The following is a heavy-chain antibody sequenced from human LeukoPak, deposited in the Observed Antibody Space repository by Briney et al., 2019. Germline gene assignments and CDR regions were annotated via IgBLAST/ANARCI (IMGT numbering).Heavy chain of an antibody. CDR1: GFTFSSYG. Sequence: GGSLRLSCAASGFTFSSYGMHWVRQAPGKGLEWVAVISYDGSNKYYADSVKDRFTISRDNSKNTLYLQMNSLRAEDMAVYYCAKEGGEGTFFDYWGQGTLVTVSS. CDR3: AKEGGEGTFFDY. CDR2: ISYDGSNK. J-gene: IGHJ4*02. D-gene: IGHD2/OR15-2a*01. V-gene: IGHV3-30*18.